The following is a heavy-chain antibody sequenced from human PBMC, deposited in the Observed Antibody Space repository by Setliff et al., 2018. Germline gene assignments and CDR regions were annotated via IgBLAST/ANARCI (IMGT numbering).Heavy chain of an antibody. CDR3: ARGGTYRYFDY. CDR2: IYTTWST. CDR1: GDSISTYY. J-gene: IGHJ4*02. Sequence: SETLSLTCTVSGDSISTYYWSWIRRPAGKGLEWIGQIYTTWSTNYDPSLKSRVTMSVDSSKNQFSLKLSSVTAADTAVYYCARGGTYRYFDYWGQGALVTVSS. V-gene: IGHV4-4*07.